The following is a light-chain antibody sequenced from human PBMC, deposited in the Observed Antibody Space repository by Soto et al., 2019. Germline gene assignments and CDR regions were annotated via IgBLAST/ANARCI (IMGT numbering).Light chain of an antibody. CDR2: WAS. V-gene: IGKV4-1*01. CDR1: QSVLYSPNNKNY. J-gene: IGKJ2*01. CDR3: QQYYGTPHT. Sequence: DIVMTQSPDSLAVSLGERATINCKSSQSVLYSPNNKNYLAWYQQKPGHPPKLLIYWASSRESGVPDRFSGSGFGKDFALTISSLQAEDVAVYYCQQYYGTPHTFGQGTKLEIK.